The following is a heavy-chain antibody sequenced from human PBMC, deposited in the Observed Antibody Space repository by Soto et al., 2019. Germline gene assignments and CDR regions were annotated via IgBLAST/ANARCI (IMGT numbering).Heavy chain of an antibody. J-gene: IGHJ5*01. CDR3: SRDGIAAAGTSWVAA. CDR1: GDRFASYA. CDR2: INAGNGNT. D-gene: IGHD6-13*01. V-gene: IGHV1-3*01. Sequence: SEAPGDRFASYARQSVRQAPTQRLEWMGWINAGNGNTKYSQKFQARVTITTDTSASTAYMELSSVRSEDTAVYYFSRDGIAAAGTSWVAAWGQGTLLTVS.